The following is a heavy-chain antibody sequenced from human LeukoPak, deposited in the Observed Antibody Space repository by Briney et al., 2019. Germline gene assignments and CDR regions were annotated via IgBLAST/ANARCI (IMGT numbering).Heavy chain of an antibody. V-gene: IGHV3-7*05. J-gene: IGHJ6*02. CDR2: IKQDGSEK. CDR3: ARGRSYLDV. Sequence: GGSVRLSCAASGFTFSSYWMSWARQAPGKGLEWVASIKQDGSEKYYVDSVKGRFTISRDNAKNSLYLQMNSLRAEDTAVYYCARGRSYLDVWGQGTTVTVSS. D-gene: IGHD1-26*01. CDR1: GFTFSSYW.